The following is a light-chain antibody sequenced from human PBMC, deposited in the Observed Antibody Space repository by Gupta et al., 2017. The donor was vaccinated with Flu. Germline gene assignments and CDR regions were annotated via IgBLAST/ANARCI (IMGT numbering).Light chain of an antibody. Sequence: SALPHPASVSGSPGQSITISCTGTSSDVGGYNYVSWYQQHPGKAPKLMIYEVTKRPSGVSNRFSGSKSGNTASLTIAGLQAEDEAEYCCASDTSTATWVFGGGTKLTVL. CDR2: EVT. CDR1: SSDVGGYNY. V-gene: IGLV2-14*03. J-gene: IGLJ3*02. CDR3: ASDTSTATWV.